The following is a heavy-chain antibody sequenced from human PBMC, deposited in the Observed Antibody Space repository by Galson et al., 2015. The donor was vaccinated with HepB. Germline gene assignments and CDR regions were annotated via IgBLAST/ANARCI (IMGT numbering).Heavy chain of an antibody. D-gene: IGHD5-12*01. V-gene: IGHV3-23*01. J-gene: IGHJ4*02. CDR3: AKWPGNTGYLRH. CDR2: ISGSGGGT. Sequence: SLRLSCAASGFTFSNYAMNWVRQAPGKGLEWVSAISGSGGGTYYADSVKGRFTVSRDNSKNTLYLQLNSLRAEDTAVYYCAKWPGNTGYLRHWGQGTLVTVSS. CDR1: GFTFSNYA.